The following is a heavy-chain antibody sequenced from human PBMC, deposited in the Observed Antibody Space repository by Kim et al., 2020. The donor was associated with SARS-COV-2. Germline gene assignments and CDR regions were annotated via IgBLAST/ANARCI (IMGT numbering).Heavy chain of an antibody. CDR1: GGSVSSGSYY. CDR2: IYYSGST. Sequence: SETLSLTCTVSGGSVSSGSYYWSWIRQPPGKGLEWIGYIYYSGSTNYNPSLKSRVTISVDTSKNQFSLKLSSVTAADTAVYYCARATQTKLWFGVVSADPIHIWGQGTLVTVSS. J-gene: IGHJ4*02. D-gene: IGHD3-10*01. V-gene: IGHV4-61*01. CDR3: ARATQTKLWFGVVSADPIHI.